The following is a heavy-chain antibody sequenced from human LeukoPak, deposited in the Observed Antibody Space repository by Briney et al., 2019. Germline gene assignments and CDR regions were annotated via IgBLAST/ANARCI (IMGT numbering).Heavy chain of an antibody. J-gene: IGHJ5*02. D-gene: IGHD4-17*01. CDR2: IYHSGST. Sequence: PSQTLSLTCAVSGGSISSGGYSWSWIRQPPGKGLEWIGYIYHSGSTHYNPSLKSRVTISVDRSKNQFSLKLSSVTAADTAVYYCARAYAGTTVTSLVWFDPWGQGTLVTVSS. V-gene: IGHV4-30-2*01. CDR3: ARAYAGTTVTSLVWFDP. CDR1: GGSISSGGYS.